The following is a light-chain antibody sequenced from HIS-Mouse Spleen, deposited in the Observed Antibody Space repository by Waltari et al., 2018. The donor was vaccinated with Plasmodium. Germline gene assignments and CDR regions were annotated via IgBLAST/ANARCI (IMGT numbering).Light chain of an antibody. Sequence: SYELTQPPSVSVSPGQTPRITCSGDALPQKYAYWYQQKSGQAPGLVIYKDSKRPSGIPERFSGSSSGTMATLTISGAQVEDEADYYCYSTDSSGNHRVFGGGTKLTVL. CDR2: KDS. CDR3: YSTDSSGNHRV. CDR1: ALPQKY. J-gene: IGLJ3*02. V-gene: IGLV3-10*01.